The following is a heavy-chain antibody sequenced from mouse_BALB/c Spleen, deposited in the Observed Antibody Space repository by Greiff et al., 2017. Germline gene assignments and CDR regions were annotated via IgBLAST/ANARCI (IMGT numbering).Heavy chain of an antibody. CDR3: ARGGGDRDY. CDR1: GFTFSSFG. V-gene: IGHV5-17*02. CDR2: ISSGSSTI. J-gene: IGHJ2*01. D-gene: IGHD3-3*01. Sequence: DVMLVESGGGLVQPGGSRKLSCAASGFTFSSFGMHWVRQAPEKGLEWVAYISSGSSTIYYADTVKGRFTISRDNPKNTLFLQMTSLRSEDTAMYYCARGGGDRDYWGQGTTLTVSS.